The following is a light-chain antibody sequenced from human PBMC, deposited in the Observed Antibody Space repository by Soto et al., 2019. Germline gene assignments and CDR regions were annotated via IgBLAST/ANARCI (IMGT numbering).Light chain of an antibody. CDR3: PQYNNLAKYT. Sequence: EIVMTQSPATLSVSPGERATLSCRASHSVSSNLAWYQQKPGQAPRLLLYGASTRATGIPVRCSGSGSGTEFTLTISSLRATRFAAYLCPQYNNLAKYTFGQGTNLEIK. J-gene: IGKJ2*01. CDR1: HSVSSN. V-gene: IGKV3-15*01. CDR2: GAS.